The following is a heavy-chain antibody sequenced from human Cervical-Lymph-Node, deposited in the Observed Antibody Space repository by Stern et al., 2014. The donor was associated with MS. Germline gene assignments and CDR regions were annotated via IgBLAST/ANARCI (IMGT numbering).Heavy chain of an antibody. Sequence: VQLEESGPGLVKPSQTLSLTCTVSGGSISSGSYYWSWIRQPAGKGLEWIGRIYTSGSTNYTPSLKSRVTISVATSKDRFSLKLSSVTAADTAVYYCARWARDLSAFDYWGQGTLVTVSS. CDR3: ARWARDLSAFDY. V-gene: IGHV4-61*02. CDR2: IYTSGST. J-gene: IGHJ4*02. D-gene: IGHD3-16*02. CDR1: GGSISSGSYY.